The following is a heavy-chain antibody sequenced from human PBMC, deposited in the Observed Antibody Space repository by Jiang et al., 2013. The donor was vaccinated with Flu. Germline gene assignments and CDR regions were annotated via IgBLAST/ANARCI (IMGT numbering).Heavy chain of an antibody. Sequence: GSGLVKPSETLSLTCTVSGGSISSSSYYWGWIRQPPGKGLEWIGSIYYSGSTYYNPSLKSRVTISVDTSKNQFSLKLSSVTAADTAVYYCARDNHGGDLYYWYFDLWGRGTLVTVSS. CDR1: GGSISSSSYY. J-gene: IGHJ2*01. CDR3: ARDNHGGDLYYWYFDL. V-gene: IGHV4-39*07. CDR2: IYYSGST. D-gene: IGHD4-23*01.